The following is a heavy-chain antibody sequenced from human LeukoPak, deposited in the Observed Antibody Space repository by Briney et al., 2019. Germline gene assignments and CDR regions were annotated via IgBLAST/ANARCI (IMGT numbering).Heavy chain of an antibody. Sequence: GGSLRLSCAASGFTLTTYAMTWVRQAPGKGLEWVSTVSTTGGSTYYADSVKGRFTISRDISKNTLYLQMNSLRAEDTAVYYCARPIVATNLDYWGQGTLVTVSS. V-gene: IGHV3-23*01. CDR1: GFTLTTYA. CDR2: VSTTGGST. J-gene: IGHJ4*02. D-gene: IGHD5-12*01. CDR3: ARPIVATNLDY.